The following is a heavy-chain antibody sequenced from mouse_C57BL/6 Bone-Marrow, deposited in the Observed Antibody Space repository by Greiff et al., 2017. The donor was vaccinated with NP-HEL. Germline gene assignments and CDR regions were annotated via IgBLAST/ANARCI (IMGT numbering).Heavy chain of an antibody. Sequence: QVQLKESGAELAKPGASVKLSCKASGYTFTSYWMHWVKQRPGQGLEWIGYINPSSGYTKYNQKFKDKATLTADKSSSTAYMQLSSLTYEDSAVYNSAEGGITPVDTFDSWGEGTTLTESS. V-gene: IGHV1-7*01. CDR2: INPSSGYT. J-gene: IGHJ2*01. D-gene: IGHD1-1*01. CDR3: AEGGITPVDTFDS. CDR1: GYTFTSYW.